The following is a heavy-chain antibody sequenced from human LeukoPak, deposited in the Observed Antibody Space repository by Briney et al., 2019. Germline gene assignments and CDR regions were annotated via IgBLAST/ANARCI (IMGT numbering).Heavy chain of an antibody. CDR2: IWYDGSKE. V-gene: IGHV3-33*01. Sequence: GRSLRLSCAASGFTFSSNGMHWVRQAPGKGLEWVAVIWYDGSKEYYVDSVKGRFTISRGNSKNMLYLEMNSLRVEDTAVYYCARITGWSQFDCWGQGTVVTVSS. J-gene: IGHJ4*02. CDR3: ARITGWSQFDC. D-gene: IGHD6-19*01. CDR1: GFTFSSNG.